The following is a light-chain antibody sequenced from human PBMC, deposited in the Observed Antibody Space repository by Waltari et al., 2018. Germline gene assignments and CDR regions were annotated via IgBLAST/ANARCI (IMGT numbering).Light chain of an antibody. CDR2: GAS. Sequence: IVMTQSPATLSVSPGESATLSCRASQSVSSNLAWYQHKPGQAPRLLTDGASTRATGIAARFSGSGSGTEFTLTISSLQSEDFAVYYCQHYNNRPPITFGQGTRLEIK. CDR1: QSVSSN. J-gene: IGKJ5*01. V-gene: IGKV3-15*01. CDR3: QHYNNRPPIT.